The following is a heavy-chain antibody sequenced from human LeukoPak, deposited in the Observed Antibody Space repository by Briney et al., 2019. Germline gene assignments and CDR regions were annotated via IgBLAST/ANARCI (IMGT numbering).Heavy chain of an antibody. D-gene: IGHD5-24*01. CDR1: GFTFHNFA. CDR3: ARPSPPGDGYNPCDY. J-gene: IGHJ4*02. CDR2: ISNDERNK. V-gene: IGHV3-30*04. Sequence: GRSLRLSCAASGFTFHNFAMHWVRQAPGKGLEWVAVISNDERNKYYTDSVKGRFTISRDYSKNTVYLQMNSLRTEDTAVYYCARPSPPGDGYNPCDYWGPGALVIVSS.